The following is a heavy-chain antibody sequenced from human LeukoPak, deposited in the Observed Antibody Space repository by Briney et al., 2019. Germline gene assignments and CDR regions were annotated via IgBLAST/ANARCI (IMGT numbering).Heavy chain of an antibody. D-gene: IGHD1-26*01. Sequence: PGGSLRLSCAASGFTFSSYSMNWVRQAPGKGLEWVSSISSSSSYIYYADSVKGRFTISRDNAKNSLYLQMNSLRAEDTALYYCAKSTTGGYYYMDVWGKGTTVTISS. J-gene: IGHJ6*03. CDR3: AKSTTGGYYYMDV. V-gene: IGHV3-21*04. CDR2: ISSSSSYI. CDR1: GFTFSSYS.